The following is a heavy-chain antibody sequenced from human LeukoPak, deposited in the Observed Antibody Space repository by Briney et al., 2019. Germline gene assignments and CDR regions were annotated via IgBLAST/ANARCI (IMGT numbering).Heavy chain of an antibody. CDR3: ARLEVVVVTPGRAAFDI. D-gene: IGHD3-22*01. CDR1: GYSFTSYW. Sequence: GESLKISCKGSGYSFTSYWIGWVRQMPGKGLEWMGIIYPGDSATRYSPSFQGQVTISADKSISTAYLQWSSLKASDTAMYYCARLEVVVVTPGRAAFDIWGQGTMVTVSS. V-gene: IGHV5-51*01. CDR2: IYPGDSAT. J-gene: IGHJ3*02.